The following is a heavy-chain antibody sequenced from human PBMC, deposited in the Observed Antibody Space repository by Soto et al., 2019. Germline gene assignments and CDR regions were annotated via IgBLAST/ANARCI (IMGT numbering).Heavy chain of an antibody. CDR1: GFTFTSYT. D-gene: IGHD6-13*01. J-gene: IGHJ4*02. CDR3: ARARVYATGPLDF. Sequence: ESLKISCAASGFTFTSYTMKCFRQSPGKVLEWVSSISSSSDYIYYADSMKGRVTISRDNAKNSLFLDMNSLTGEDTAVYYCARARVYATGPLDFWGQGTLVTVSS. V-gene: IGHV3-21*06. CDR2: ISSSSDYI.